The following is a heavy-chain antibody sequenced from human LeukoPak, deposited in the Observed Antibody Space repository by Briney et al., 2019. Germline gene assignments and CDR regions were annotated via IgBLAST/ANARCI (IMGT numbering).Heavy chain of an antibody. CDR3: ARESRYAFDI. CDR1: GFTFSSYG. J-gene: IGHJ3*02. Sequence: GRSLRLSCAASGFTFSSYGMHWVRQAPGKGLEWVAVISYDGSNKYYADSVKGRFTISRDNSKNTLYLQMNSLRAEDTAVYYCARESRYAFDIWGQGTMVTVSS. V-gene: IGHV3-30*03. CDR2: ISYDGSNK.